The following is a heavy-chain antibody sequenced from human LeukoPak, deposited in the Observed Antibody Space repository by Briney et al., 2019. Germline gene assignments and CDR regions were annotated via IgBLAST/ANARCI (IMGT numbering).Heavy chain of an antibody. CDR3: ARDAHDILTGYYPSNWFDP. J-gene: IGHJ5*02. Sequence: GSLRLSYAASGFTFSTYWMHSVRQAAGRGLVWVSRINSDGSSTSYADSVMGRFTISRHNATNTLYLQINSLRAEDTAVYYCARDAHDILTGYYPSNWFDPWGQGTLVTVSS. CDR1: GFTFSTYW. V-gene: IGHV3-74*01. D-gene: IGHD3-9*01. CDR2: INSDGSST.